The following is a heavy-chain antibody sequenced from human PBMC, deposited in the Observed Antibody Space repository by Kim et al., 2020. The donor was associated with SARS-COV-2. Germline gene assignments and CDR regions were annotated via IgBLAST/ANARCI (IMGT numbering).Heavy chain of an antibody. CDR3: TRWATAIVDY. V-gene: IGHV3-49*02. D-gene: IGHD2-21*02. Sequence: TTEYAASVKGRFTISRDDSKSIAYLQMNSLKTEDTAVYYCTRWATAIVDYWGQGTLVTVSS. CDR2: TT. J-gene: IGHJ4*02.